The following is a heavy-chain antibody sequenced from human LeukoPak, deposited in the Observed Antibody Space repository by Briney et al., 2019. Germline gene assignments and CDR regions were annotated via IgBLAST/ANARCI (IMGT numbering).Heavy chain of an antibody. CDR3: AREGSIAVAGMDV. D-gene: IGHD6-19*01. Sequence: GASVKVSCKASGYTITSYYMHWVRQAPGQGLEWMGIINPSGGSTSYAQKYQGRVTMTRDTSTSTVYMELSSLGSEDTAVYYCAREGSIAVAGMDVWGQGTTVTVSS. V-gene: IGHV1-46*01. J-gene: IGHJ6*02. CDR1: GYTITSYY. CDR2: INPSGGST.